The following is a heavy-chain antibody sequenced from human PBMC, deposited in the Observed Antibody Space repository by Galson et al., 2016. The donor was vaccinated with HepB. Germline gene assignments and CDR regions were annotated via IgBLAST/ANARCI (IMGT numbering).Heavy chain of an antibody. J-gene: IGHJ4*02. CDR2: IKHDGNEK. CDR3: ARDTSGGGPYYFDY. V-gene: IGHV3-7*01. CDR1: GFYFGSFW. D-gene: IGHD2-15*01. Sequence: SLRLSCAASGFYFGSFWMTWVRQAPGTGLEWVANIKHDGNEKYYADSVKGRFTISRDNAMNSLYLQMNSLRAEDTAVYYCARDTSGGGPYYFDYWGQGTLVTVSS.